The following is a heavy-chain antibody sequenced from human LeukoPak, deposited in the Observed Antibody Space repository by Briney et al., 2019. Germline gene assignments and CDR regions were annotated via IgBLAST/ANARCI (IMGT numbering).Heavy chain of an antibody. Sequence: SETLSLTCTVSGGSISRYYWTWIRQPPGKRLEWIGSIYYSGSPYYNPSLKSRVTISVDTSKNQFSLKLSSVTAADTAVYYCARSPPGIQLWFDYWGQGTLVTVSS. CDR1: GGSISRYY. V-gene: IGHV4-59*08. CDR3: ARSPPGIQLWFDY. J-gene: IGHJ4*02. CDR2: IYYSGSP. D-gene: IGHD5-18*01.